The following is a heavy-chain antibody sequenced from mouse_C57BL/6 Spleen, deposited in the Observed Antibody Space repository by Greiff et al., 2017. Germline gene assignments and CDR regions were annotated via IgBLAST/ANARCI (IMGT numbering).Heavy chain of an antibody. CDR1: GFTFTDYY. CDR3: ARYINYGSSDLFDY. CDR2: IRNTANGYTT. D-gene: IGHD1-1*01. J-gene: IGHJ2*01. Sequence: EVKLMESGGGLVQPGGSLSLSCAASGFTFTDYYMSWVRQPPGQALEWLGFIRNTANGYTTEYSSSVKGRFTISRDNSQSILYLQMKARRAEDSATDDCARYINYGSSDLFDYWGQGTTLTVSA. V-gene: IGHV7-3*01.